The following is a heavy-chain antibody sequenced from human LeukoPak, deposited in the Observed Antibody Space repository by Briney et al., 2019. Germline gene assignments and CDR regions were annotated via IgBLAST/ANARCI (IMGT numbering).Heavy chain of an antibody. CDR3: AREYDFWSGYYYYYYYMDV. CDR2: IYTSGST. Sequence: SETLSLTCTVSGGSISSYYWSWIRQPAGKGLEWIGRIYTSGSTNYNPSLKSRVTMSVDTSKNQFSLKLSSATAADTAVYYCAREYDFWSGYYYYYYYMDVWGKGTTVTVSS. J-gene: IGHJ6*03. V-gene: IGHV4-4*07. D-gene: IGHD3-3*01. CDR1: GGSISSYY.